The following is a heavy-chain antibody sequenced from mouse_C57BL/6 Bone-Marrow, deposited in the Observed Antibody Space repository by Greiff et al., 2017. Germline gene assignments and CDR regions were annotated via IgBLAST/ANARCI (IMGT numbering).Heavy chain of an antibody. CDR1: GFTFSDYG. CDR3: ARRITTVGRPYAMDY. V-gene: IGHV5-17*01. D-gene: IGHD1-1*01. Sequence: EVKVEESGGGLVKPGGSLKLSCAASGFTFSDYGMHWVRQAPEKGLEWVAYISSGSSAIYYADTVKGRFTISRDNAKNTLFLQMTSLRSEDTAMYYCARRITTVGRPYAMDYWGQGTSVTVSS. CDR2: ISSGSSAI. J-gene: IGHJ4*01.